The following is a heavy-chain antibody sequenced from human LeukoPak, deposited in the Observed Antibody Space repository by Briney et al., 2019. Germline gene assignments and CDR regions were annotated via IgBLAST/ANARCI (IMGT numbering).Heavy chain of an antibody. V-gene: IGHV1-18*01. J-gene: IGHJ3*02. Sequence: ASVKVSCKASGYTFTSYGISWVRQAPGQGLEWMGWISAYNGNTNYAQKLQGRVTMTTDISTSTAYMELRSLRSDDTAVYYCAREGRRITMIVVSRAFDIWGQGTMVTVSS. D-gene: IGHD3-22*01. CDR2: ISAYNGNT. CDR1: GYTFTSYG. CDR3: AREGRRITMIVVSRAFDI.